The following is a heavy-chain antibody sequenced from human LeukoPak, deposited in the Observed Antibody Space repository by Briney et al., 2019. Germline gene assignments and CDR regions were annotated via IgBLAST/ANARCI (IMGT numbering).Heavy chain of an antibody. J-gene: IGHJ4*02. V-gene: IGHV3-21*01. D-gene: IGHD3-22*01. CDR3: ARESSGYFY. Sequence: GGSLRLSCAASGFTFSTYSMNWVRQAPGKGLEWVSSVSSGSSFIYYADSVKGRFTISRDNAENSLFLQMNSLRAEDTAVYYCARESSGYFYWGQGTLVTVSS. CDR2: VSSGSSFI. CDR1: GFTFSTYS.